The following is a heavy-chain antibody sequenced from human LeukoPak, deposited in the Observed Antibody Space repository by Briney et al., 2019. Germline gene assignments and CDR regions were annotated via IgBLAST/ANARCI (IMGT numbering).Heavy chain of an antibody. Sequence: KPGGSLRLSCAASGFTFSDYYMSWIRQAPGKGLEWASYISSSGSTIYYADSVKGRFTISRDNAKNSLYLQMNSLRAEDTAVYYCATVPYGDYWFDPWGQGTLVTVSS. CDR2: ISSSGSTI. CDR3: ATVPYGDYWFDP. CDR1: GFTFSDYY. J-gene: IGHJ5*02. V-gene: IGHV3-11*01. D-gene: IGHD4-17*01.